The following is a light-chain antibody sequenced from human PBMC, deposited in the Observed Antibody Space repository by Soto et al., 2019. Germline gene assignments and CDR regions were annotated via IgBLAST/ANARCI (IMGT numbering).Light chain of an antibody. Sequence: EIVLTQSPGTLSLSPGERATLSCRASQTVGNNYLDWYQQKPGQAPRLLIYGASSRATVIPDRFSGSASGTDFTLTISRLEPEDFAVYYCRQSATSPRTFRHGTKVEIK. CDR3: RQSATSPRT. CDR1: QTVGNNY. J-gene: IGKJ1*01. V-gene: IGKV3-20*01. CDR2: GAS.